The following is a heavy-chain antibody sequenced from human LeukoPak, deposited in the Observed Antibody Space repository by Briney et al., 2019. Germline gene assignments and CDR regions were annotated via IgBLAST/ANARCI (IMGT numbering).Heavy chain of an antibody. CDR1: GFTFSSYA. CDR2: ISGSGGST. V-gene: IGHV3-23*01. D-gene: IGHD2-21*02. Sequence: GGSLRLSCAASGFTFSSYAMSWVRQAPGKGLEWVSAISGSGGSTYYADSVKGRFTISRDNARESLYLQMNNLRAEDTAVYYCVRGDRRDFWGPGTLVTVSS. J-gene: IGHJ4*02. CDR3: VRGDRRDF.